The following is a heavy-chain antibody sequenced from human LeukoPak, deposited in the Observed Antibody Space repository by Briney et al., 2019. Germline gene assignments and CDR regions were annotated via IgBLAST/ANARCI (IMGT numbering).Heavy chain of an antibody. J-gene: IGHJ4*02. CDR1: GFTFSSYW. V-gene: IGHV3-74*03. CDR2: INNDGSST. Sequence: PGGSLRLSCAASGFTFSSYWMHWVRQASGKGLVWVSRINNDGSSTTYADSVKGRFTISRDNAKNTLYLQMNSLRAEDTAVYYCASYVSAHYGYDYWGQGTLVTVSS. CDR3: ASYVSAHYGYDY. D-gene: IGHD3-10*01.